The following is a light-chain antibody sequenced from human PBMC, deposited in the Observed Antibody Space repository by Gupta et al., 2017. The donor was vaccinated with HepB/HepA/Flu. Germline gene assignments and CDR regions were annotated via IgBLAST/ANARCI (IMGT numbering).Light chain of an antibody. CDR1: QSISSSS. J-gene: IGKJ1*01. CDR3: QHYGSSLWT. CDR2: AAS. V-gene: IGKV3-20*01. Sequence: EIVLTQSPGTLSLSPGERATLSCRASQSISSSSLAWYQQKPGQAPRLLIYAASSRATGIPDRFSGSASGTDFTLTISRLEPEDFAVYYCQHYGSSLWTFGQGTKVEVK.